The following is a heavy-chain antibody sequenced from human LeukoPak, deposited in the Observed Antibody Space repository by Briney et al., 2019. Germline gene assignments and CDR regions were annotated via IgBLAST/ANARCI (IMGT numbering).Heavy chain of an antibody. CDR1: GGSMSSHY. J-gene: IGHJ4*02. V-gene: IGHV4-59*08. Sequence: PSETLSLTCTVSGGSMSSHYWSWIRQPPGKRLEWIGYIYYSGTTNYNPSLKSRVTISVDTSKNQFSLKLNSVTAADTAVYYCARLGIAAAACFDYWGQGNLVTVSS. D-gene: IGHD6-13*01. CDR3: ARLGIAAAACFDY. CDR2: IYYSGTT.